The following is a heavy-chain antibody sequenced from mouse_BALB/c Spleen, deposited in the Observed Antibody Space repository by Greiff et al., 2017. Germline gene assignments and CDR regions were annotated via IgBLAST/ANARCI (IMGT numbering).Heavy chain of an antibody. CDR2: ISSGGSYT. J-gene: IGHJ2*01. V-gene: IGHV5-9-4*01. Sequence: EVKLVESGGGLVKPGGSLKLSCAASGFTFSSYAMSWVRQSPEKRLEWVAEISSGGSYTYYPDTVTGRFTISRDNAKNTLYLEMSSLRSEDTAMYYCARYGNYGCDYWGQGTTLTVSS. CDR3: ARYGNYGCDY. D-gene: IGHD2-1*01. CDR1: GFTFSSYA.